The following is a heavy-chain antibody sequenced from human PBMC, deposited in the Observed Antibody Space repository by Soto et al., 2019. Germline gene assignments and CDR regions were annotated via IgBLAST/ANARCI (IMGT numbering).Heavy chain of an antibody. CDR2: ISYDGSNK. CDR3: AKDQHYDSSGYYAFYYYYGMDV. D-gene: IGHD3-22*01. Sequence: QVQLVESGGGVVQPGRSLRLSCAASGFTFSSYGMHWVRQAPGKGLEWVAVISYDGSNKYYADSVKGRFTISRDNSKNTLYLQMNSLRAEDTAVYYCAKDQHYDSSGYYAFYYYYGMDVWGQGTTVTVSS. V-gene: IGHV3-30*18. CDR1: GFTFSSYG. J-gene: IGHJ6*02.